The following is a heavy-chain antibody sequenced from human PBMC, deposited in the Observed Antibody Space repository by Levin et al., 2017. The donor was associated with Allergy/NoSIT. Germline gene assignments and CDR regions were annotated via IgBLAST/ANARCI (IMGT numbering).Heavy chain of an antibody. Sequence: GGSLRLSCAASGFTFSDAWMSWVRQAPGKGLEWVGRIKSKINGGTADYAAPVKGRFTISRDDSKNTLSLQLNSLKTEDTAVYYCTTDISIVRGVIITYWGQGTLVTVSS. CDR2: IKSKINGGTA. J-gene: IGHJ4*02. V-gene: IGHV3-15*01. CDR3: TTDISIVRGVIITY. CDR1: GFTFSDAW. D-gene: IGHD3-10*01.